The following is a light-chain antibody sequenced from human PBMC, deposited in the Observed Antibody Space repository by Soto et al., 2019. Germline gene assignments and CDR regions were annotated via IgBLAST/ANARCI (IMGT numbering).Light chain of an antibody. Sequence: DIQMTQSPSSLSASVGDRVTLTCRASQTVSGYLNWYQQKPGKAPKLLIYAASNLQDGVPSRFSGSDSGTDFTLTISSLQPEDFATYYCQQSYSTPSTFGGGAKVEIK. CDR3: QQSYSTPST. V-gene: IGKV1-39*01. CDR1: QTVSGY. CDR2: AAS. J-gene: IGKJ4*01.